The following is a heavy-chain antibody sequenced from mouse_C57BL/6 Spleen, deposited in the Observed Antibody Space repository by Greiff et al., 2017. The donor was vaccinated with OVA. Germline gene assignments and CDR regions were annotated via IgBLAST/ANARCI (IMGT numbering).Heavy chain of an antibody. CDR1: GYSITSGYD. CDR3: ARAGGSNYGYFDV. D-gene: IGHD1-1*01. CDR2: ISYSGST. J-gene: IGHJ1*03. V-gene: IGHV3-1*01. Sequence: DVQLQESGPGMVKPSQSLSLTCTVTGYSITSGYDWHWIRHFPGNKLEWMGYISYSGSTNYNPSLKSRISITHDTSKNHFFLKLNSVTTEDTATYYCARAGGSNYGYFDVWGTGTTVTVSS.